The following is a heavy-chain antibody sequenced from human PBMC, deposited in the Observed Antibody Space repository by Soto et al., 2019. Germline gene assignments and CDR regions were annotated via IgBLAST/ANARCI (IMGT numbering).Heavy chain of an antibody. D-gene: IGHD3-3*01. CDR1: GGSISSGTSY. Sequence: SETLSLTCTVSGGSISSGTSYWSWLRQRPGKGLEWIGYVFYSGSFYYTPSLRGRVMILADTSTLQFTLRLSSVSAAGTAVYYCSSAPDTPSIFGVALSYFLDYWDQGTLVSVS. CDR3: SSAPDTPSIFGVALSYFLDY. V-gene: IGHV4-31*03. CDR2: VFYSGSF. J-gene: IGHJ4*02.